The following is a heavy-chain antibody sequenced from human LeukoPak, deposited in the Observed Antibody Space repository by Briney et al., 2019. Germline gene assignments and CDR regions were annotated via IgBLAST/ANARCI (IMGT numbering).Heavy chain of an antibody. CDR3: ARTSGYCSGGTCYKDFDY. J-gene: IGHJ4*02. V-gene: IGHV1-69*13. CDR2: IIPIFGTA. D-gene: IGHD2-15*01. Sequence: SVKVSCKASGGTFRSYAFSWVRQAPGQGLEWVGGIIPIFGTANYAQRFQGRVTISSDESTSTAYMELSSLRSEDTAVYYCARTSGYCSGGTCYKDFDYWGQGTLATVSS. CDR1: GGTFRSYA.